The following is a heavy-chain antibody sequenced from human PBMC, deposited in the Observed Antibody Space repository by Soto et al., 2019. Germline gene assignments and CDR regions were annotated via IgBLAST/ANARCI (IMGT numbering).Heavy chain of an antibody. CDR2: ISWNSGSI. CDR1: GFTFDDYA. D-gene: IGHD3-9*01. Sequence: SLKISCAASGFTFDDYAMHWVRQAPGKGLEWVSGISWNSGSIGYADSVKGRFTISRDNAKNSLYLQMNSLRAEDTALYYCAKDIRLGAFDIWGQGTMVTVS. J-gene: IGHJ3*02. CDR3: AKDIRLGAFDI. V-gene: IGHV3-9*01.